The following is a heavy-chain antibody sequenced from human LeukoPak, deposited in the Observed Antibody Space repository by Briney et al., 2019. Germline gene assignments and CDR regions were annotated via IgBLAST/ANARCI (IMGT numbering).Heavy chain of an antibody. CDR2: IGAAGGTI. V-gene: IGHV3-48*01. D-gene: IGHD2-2*01. CDR1: GFTFSSYS. Sequence: PGGSLRLSCAASGFTFSSYSMNWVRQAPGKGLEWVSYIGAAGGTIYYADSVKGRFTISRDNAKNSLFLQMNSLRAGDTAVYYCARDSSTYAGPPDYWGQGTLVTVSS. CDR3: ARDSSTYAGPPDY. J-gene: IGHJ4*02.